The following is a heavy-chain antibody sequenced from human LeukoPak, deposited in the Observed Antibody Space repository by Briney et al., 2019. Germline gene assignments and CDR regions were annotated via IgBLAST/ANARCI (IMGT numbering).Heavy chain of an antibody. CDR3: ARGRSWYYFDY. CDR1: GGSISGYY. CDR2: ISYSGNT. D-gene: IGHD6-13*01. J-gene: IGHJ4*02. Sequence: PSETLSLTCTVSGGSISGYYWSWIRQPPGKGLEWIGYISYSGNTNYNPSLKSRVTISVDTSKNQFSLKLNSVTAADTAVYYCARGRSWYYFDYWGQGTLVTVSS. V-gene: IGHV4-59*01.